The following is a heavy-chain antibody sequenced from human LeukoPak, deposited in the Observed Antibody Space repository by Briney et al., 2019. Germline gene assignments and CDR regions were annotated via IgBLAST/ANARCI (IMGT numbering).Heavy chain of an antibody. Sequence: ASVKVSCKASGYTFTSYYIHWVRQAPGQGLEWMGIINPSDDTTTYAQKFPGRVTMTRDASTSTVYMDLSSLRSEDTAVYYCARDGGSYGDCPHWGQGTLVTVSS. J-gene: IGHJ1*01. CDR3: ARDGGSYGDCPH. CDR1: GYTFTSYY. V-gene: IGHV1-46*01. CDR2: INPSDDTT. D-gene: IGHD3-16*01.